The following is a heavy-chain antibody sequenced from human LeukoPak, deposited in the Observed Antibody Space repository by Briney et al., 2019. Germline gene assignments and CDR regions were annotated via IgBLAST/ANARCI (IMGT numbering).Heavy chain of an antibody. CDR1: GGSFSGYY. CDR3: ARRHAQSYSDY. J-gene: IGHJ4*02. V-gene: IGHV4-34*01. Sequence: PSETLSLTCAVYGGSFSGYYWSWIRQPPGKGLEWIGEINHSGSTNYNPSLKSRVTISVDTSKNQFSLKLSSVTAADTAVYYCARRHAQSYSDYWRQGTLVTVSA. CDR2: INHSGST. D-gene: IGHD2-8*01.